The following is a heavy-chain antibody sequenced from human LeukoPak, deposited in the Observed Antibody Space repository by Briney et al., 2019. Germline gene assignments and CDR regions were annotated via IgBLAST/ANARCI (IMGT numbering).Heavy chain of an antibody. Sequence: SETLSLTCTVSGGSISSYYWSWIRQPPEKGLEWIGYIYYSGSTNYNPSLKSRVTISVDTSKNQFSLKLSSVTAADTAVYYCARAGSGSYSDWGQGTLVTVSS. CDR1: GGSISSYY. CDR3: ARAGSGSYSD. D-gene: IGHD1-26*01. V-gene: IGHV4-59*12. CDR2: IYYSGST. J-gene: IGHJ4*02.